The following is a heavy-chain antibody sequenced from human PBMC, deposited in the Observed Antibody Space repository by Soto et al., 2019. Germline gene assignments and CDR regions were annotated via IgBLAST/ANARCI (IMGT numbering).Heavy chain of an antibody. J-gene: IGHJ4*02. V-gene: IGHV3-73*01. CDR2: IRSKANSYAT. CDR1: GFTFSGSA. Sequence: GGSLRLSCAASGFTFSGSAMHWVRQASGKGLEWVGRIRSKANSYATAYAASVKGRFTISRDDSKNTAYLQMNSLKTEDTAVYYCTRGGSYYDSSGSPLPRYWGQGTLVTVSS. CDR3: TRGGSYYDSSGSPLPRY. D-gene: IGHD3-22*01.